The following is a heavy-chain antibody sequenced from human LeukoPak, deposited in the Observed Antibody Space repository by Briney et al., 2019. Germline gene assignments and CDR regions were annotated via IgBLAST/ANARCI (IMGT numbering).Heavy chain of an antibody. CDR2: IYTSGST. V-gene: IGHV4-61*02. D-gene: IGHD2-8*01. J-gene: IGHJ3*02. Sequence: ASQTLSLTCTVSGGSISSGSYHWSWIRQPAGKGLEWIGRIYTSGSTNYNPSLKSRVTISVDTSKNQFSLKLSSVTAADTAVYYCASTDTNGGAFDIRGQGTMVTVSS. CDR1: GGSISSGSYH. CDR3: ASTDTNGGAFDI.